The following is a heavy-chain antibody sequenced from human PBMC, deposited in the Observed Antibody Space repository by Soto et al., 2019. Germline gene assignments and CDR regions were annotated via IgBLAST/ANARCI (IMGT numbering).Heavy chain of an antibody. CDR2: ISSSSSYI. D-gene: IGHD6-13*01. CDR3: ARDVQQPDGDPYYYGMDV. Sequence: GGSLRLSCAASGFTFSSYSMNWVRQAPGKGLEWVSSISSSSSYIYYADSVKGRFTISRDNAKNSRYLQMNSLRAEDTAVYYCARDVQQPDGDPYYYGMDVWGQGTTVTVSS. V-gene: IGHV3-21*01. J-gene: IGHJ6*02. CDR1: GFTFSSYS.